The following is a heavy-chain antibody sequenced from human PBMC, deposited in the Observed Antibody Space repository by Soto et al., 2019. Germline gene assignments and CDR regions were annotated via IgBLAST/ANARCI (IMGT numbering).Heavy chain of an antibody. D-gene: IGHD1-26*01. J-gene: IGHJ4*02. CDR2: IYSGGNT. CDR3: ARASGSRLFDY. Sequence: PGGSLRLSCAASGFTVSSEYMSWVRQAPGKGLEWVSVIYSGGNTYYADSVKGRFTISRGTSKNTLHLQMNSLRAEDTAVYYCARASGSRLFDYWGQGALVTVSS. V-gene: IGHV3-53*01. CDR1: GFTVSSEY.